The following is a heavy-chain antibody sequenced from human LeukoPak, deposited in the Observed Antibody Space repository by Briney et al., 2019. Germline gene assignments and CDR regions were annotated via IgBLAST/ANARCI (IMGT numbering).Heavy chain of an antibody. CDR1: GGSISSGGYS. J-gene: IGHJ4*02. D-gene: IGHD3-10*01. CDR2: VYHSGST. Sequence: SETLSLTCAVSGGSISSGGYSWSWIRQPPGKGLEWIGYVYHSGSTYYNPSLKSRVTISVDRSKNQFSLKLSSVTAADTAVYYCARASHRGLRGLFDYWGQGTLVTVSS. V-gene: IGHV4-30-2*01. CDR3: ARASHRGLRGLFDY.